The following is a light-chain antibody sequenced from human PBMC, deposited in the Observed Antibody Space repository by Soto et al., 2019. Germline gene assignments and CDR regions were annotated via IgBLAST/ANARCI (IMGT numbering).Light chain of an antibody. CDR3: QQYNNWPPVT. V-gene: IGKV3-15*01. Sequence: VMTQSPATLSVSPGERAALSCRASQSVSTNLAWYQQKPGQPPRLLIYFASTRATAVPARFTAGGSGTEFTLTISSLQSEDFAVYYCQQYNNWPPVTFGQGTK. J-gene: IGKJ1*01. CDR1: QSVSTN. CDR2: FAS.